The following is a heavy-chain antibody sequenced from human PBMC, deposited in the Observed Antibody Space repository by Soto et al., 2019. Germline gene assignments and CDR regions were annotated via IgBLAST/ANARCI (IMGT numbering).Heavy chain of an antibody. CDR1: VFTFSGHY. D-gene: IGHD5-12*01. CDR3: TKDDGYNDSTYYHYFGMDV. Sequence: GSLRLSCAASVFTFSGHYMHWVRQAPGKGLEWVAVISYDGSTEYYADSVKGRFTISRDNSANRLFLQMNSLRPEDTAVYYCTKDDGYNDSTYYHYFGMDVWGQGTTVTVSS. J-gene: IGHJ6*02. CDR2: ISYDGSTE. V-gene: IGHV3-30*18.